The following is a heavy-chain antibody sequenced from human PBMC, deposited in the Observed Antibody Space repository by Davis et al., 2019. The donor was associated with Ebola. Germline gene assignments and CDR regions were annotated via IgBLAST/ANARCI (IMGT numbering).Heavy chain of an antibody. J-gene: IGHJ4*02. CDR3: ARGRSYYYGSGTYWGY. CDR2: VDHSGST. CDR1: GGTFSDYY. Sequence: MPGGSLRLSCAVYGGTFSDYYWSWIRQPPGKGLEWIGEVDHSGSTNYNPSFRSRVTISVDTSKNQFSLKLSSVTAADTAVYYCARGRSYYYGSGTYWGYWGQGTLVTVSS. D-gene: IGHD3-10*01. V-gene: IGHV4-34*01.